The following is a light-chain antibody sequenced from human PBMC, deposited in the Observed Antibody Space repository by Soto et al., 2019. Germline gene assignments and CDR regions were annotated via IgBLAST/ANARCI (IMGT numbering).Light chain of an antibody. CDR1: QSLNNR. CDR2: GAS. J-gene: IGKJ1*01. CDR3: HQYGGSPGT. Sequence: EIVWPQSHATLSAFPGDRVTVSCRASQSLNNRLAWYQHKPGQAPRLLIYGASSRATGIPDRFSGSGSGTDFTLTISRLEPEDFAVYYCHQYGGSPGTLGQGTKVDIK. V-gene: IGKV3-20*01.